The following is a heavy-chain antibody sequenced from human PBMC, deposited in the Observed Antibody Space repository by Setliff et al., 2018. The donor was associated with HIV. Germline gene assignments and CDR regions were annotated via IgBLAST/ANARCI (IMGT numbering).Heavy chain of an antibody. CDR2: IYYSGST. J-gene: IGHJ3*02. V-gene: IGHV4-39*07. CDR3: AGYGHGVGATALDAFDI. Sequence: PSETLSLTCIVSGDSISSSSYYWGWIRQPPGKGLEWIGYIYYSGSTYSNPSLESRVSISIETSKNQFSLKVSSVTAADTAVYYCAGYGHGVGATALDAFDIWGQGTMVTVSS. CDR1: GDSISSSSYY. D-gene: IGHD1-26*01.